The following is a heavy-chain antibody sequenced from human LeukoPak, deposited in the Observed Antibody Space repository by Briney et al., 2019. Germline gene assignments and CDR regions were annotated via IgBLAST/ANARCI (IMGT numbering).Heavy chain of an antibody. CDR2: INPSGGST. CDR3: ARAFYDSSGYYSSFDY. D-gene: IGHD3-22*01. CDR1: GYTFTSYY. V-gene: IGHV1-46*01. Sequence: GASVKVSCKASGYTFTSYYMHWVRQAPGQGLEWMGIINPSGGSTSYAQKFQGRVTMTRDTSTSTVYMELSSLRSEDTAVYYCARAFYDSSGYYSSFDYWGQGTLVTVSS. J-gene: IGHJ4*02.